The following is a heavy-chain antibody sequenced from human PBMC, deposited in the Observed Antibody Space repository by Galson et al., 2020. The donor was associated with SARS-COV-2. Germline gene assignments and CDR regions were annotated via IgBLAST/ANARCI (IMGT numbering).Heavy chain of an antibody. CDR2: ISYDGSYK. CDR1: GLSLINYS. D-gene: IGHD4-17*01. Sequence: QAGGSLRLSCAASGLSLINYSFHWVRQAPGKALEWVAVISYDGSYKDYADSVRGRFTISRDNSRNTLYLQMNSLRGEDTAFYFCARGGLRPFDLWGQGTLVTVSS. V-gene: IGHV3-30-3*01. J-gene: IGHJ4*02. CDR3: ARGGLRPFDL.